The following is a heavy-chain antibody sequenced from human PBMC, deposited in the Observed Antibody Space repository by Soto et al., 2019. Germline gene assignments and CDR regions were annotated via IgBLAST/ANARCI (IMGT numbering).Heavy chain of an antibody. V-gene: IGHV3-15*01. J-gene: IGHJ6*04. Sequence: EVQLVESGGGLVKPGGSLRLSCAASGFTFSNAWMSWVRQAPGKGLEWVGRIKSKTDGGTTDYAAPVKGRFTISRDDSKNTLYLQMNSLKTEDTAVYYCTTDLWLSSSSNYYYGMDVWGKGTTVTVSS. CDR3: TTDLWLSSSSNYYYGMDV. CDR2: IKSKTDGGTT. CDR1: GFTFSNAW. D-gene: IGHD6-6*01.